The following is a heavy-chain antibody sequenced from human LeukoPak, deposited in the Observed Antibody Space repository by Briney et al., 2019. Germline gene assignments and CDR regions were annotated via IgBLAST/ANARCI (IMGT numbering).Heavy chain of an antibody. CDR3: AKQGRYFDWFPAGFDY. CDR2: ISGSGGST. V-gene: IGHV3-23*01. CDR1: GITVSNNY. Sequence: GGSLRLSCAASGITVSNNYMSWVRQAPGKGLEWVSAISGSGGSTYYADSVKGRFTISRDNSKNTLYLQMNSLRAEDTAVYYCAKQGRYFDWFPAGFDYWGQGTLVTVSS. J-gene: IGHJ4*02. D-gene: IGHD3-9*01.